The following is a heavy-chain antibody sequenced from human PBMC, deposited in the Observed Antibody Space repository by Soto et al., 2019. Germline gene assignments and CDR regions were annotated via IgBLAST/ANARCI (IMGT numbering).Heavy chain of an antibody. V-gene: IGHV4-59*01. Sequence: QVQLQESGPGLVKPSETLSLTCTVSGGSISSYYWSWIRQPPGKGLEWIGYIYYSGSTNYNPSLKSRVTISVDTSKNQFSLKLSSVTAADTAVYYCARTEGPHNWFDPWVQGTLVTVSS. CDR1: GGSISSYY. CDR3: ARTEGPHNWFDP. J-gene: IGHJ5*02. CDR2: IYYSGST.